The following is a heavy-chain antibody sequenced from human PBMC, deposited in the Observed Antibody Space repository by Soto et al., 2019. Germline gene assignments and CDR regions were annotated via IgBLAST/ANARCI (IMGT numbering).Heavy chain of an antibody. CDR3: ARDAVGCSSTSCHPPHFDY. D-gene: IGHD2-2*01. J-gene: IGHJ4*02. V-gene: IGHV4-31*03. CDR1: GGSISSGGYY. Sequence: PSETLSLTCTVSGGSISSGGYYWSWIRQHPGKGLEWIGYIYYSGSTYYNPSLKSRVTISVDTSKNQFSLKLSSVTAADTAVYYCARDAVGCSSTSCHPPHFDYWGQGTLVTVSS. CDR2: IYYSGST.